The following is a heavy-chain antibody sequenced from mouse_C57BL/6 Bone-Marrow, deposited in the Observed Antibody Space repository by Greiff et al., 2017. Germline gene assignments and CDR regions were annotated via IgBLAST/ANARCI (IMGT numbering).Heavy chain of an antibody. D-gene: IGHD4-1*01. J-gene: IGHJ3*01. CDR2: ISNGGGST. CDR1: GFTFSDYY. Sequence: DVTLVESGGGLVQPGGSLKLSCAASGFTFSDYYMYWVRQTPEKRLEWVAYISNGGGSTYYPDTVKGRFTISRDKAKNTLYLQMSRLKAEDTAMYYCARDILGAYWGQGTLVTVSA. V-gene: IGHV5-12*01. CDR3: ARDILGAY.